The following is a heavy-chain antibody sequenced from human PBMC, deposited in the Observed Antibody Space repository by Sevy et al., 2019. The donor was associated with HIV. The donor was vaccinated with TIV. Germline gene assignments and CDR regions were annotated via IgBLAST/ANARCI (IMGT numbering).Heavy chain of an antibody. V-gene: IGHV3-30*02. CDR2: IRHDGSTR. Sequence: GGSLRLSCATSGFTFSTYGMHWVRQAPAKGLEWVAFIRHDGSTRYYTDSVRGRFTISRDNSRNTLYLQMNSLRTEDTALYYCAKGPRPMITFGGVADFWGQGTLVTVSS. D-gene: IGHD3-16*01. CDR3: AKGPRPMITFGGVADF. CDR1: GFTFSTYG. J-gene: IGHJ4*02.